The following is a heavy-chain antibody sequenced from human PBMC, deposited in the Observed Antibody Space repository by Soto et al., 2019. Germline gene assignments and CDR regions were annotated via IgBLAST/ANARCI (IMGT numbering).Heavy chain of an antibody. D-gene: IGHD3-9*01. V-gene: IGHV1-69*13. Sequence: ASVKVSCKASGGTFSSYAISWVRQAPGQGLEWMGGIIPIFGTANYAQKFQGRVTITADESTSTAYMELSSLRSEDTAVYYCARDEDDILTGYKAYYYYGMDVWGQGTTVTVSS. CDR3: ARDEDDILTGYKAYYYYGMDV. CDR1: GGTFSSYA. J-gene: IGHJ6*02. CDR2: IIPIFGTA.